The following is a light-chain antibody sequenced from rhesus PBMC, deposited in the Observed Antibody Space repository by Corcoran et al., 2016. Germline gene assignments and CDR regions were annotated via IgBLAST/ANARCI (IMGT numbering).Light chain of an antibody. CDR3: MQALQNPFT. J-gene: IGKJ3*01. CDR2: RVS. Sequence: DIVMTQTPLSLPVTPGEPASISCRSSQSLLHSNGNTYLYWYLQKPGQPPRLPIYRVSNRFSGVPARYRGGGSGTDFTLKISRVEAADVVVYYCMQALQNPFTFGPGTNLDIK. V-gene: IGKV2-73*01. CDR1: QSLLHSNGNTY.